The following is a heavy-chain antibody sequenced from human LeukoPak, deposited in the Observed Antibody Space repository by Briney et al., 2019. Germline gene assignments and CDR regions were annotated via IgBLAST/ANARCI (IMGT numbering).Heavy chain of an antibody. Sequence: PSETLSLTCAVYGGSFSGYYWSWIRQPPGKGLEWIGEINHSGSTNYNPSLKSRVTISVDTSKNQFSLKLSSVTAAGTAVYYCARGSGSSSSFDYWGQGTLVTVSS. J-gene: IGHJ4*02. V-gene: IGHV4-34*01. CDR3: ARGSGSSSSFDY. CDR2: INHSGST. D-gene: IGHD6-6*01. CDR1: GGSFSGYY.